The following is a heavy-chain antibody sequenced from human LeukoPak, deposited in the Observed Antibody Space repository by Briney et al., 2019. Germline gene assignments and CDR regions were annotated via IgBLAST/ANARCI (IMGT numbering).Heavy chain of an antibody. CDR3: ARLYSGYVDAFDI. D-gene: IGHD5-12*01. CDR2: IYSGGST. CDR1: GFXVSSNY. Sequence: GGSLRLSCAASGFXVSSNYMSWVRQAPGKGLEWVSVIYSGGSTYYADSVKGRFTISRDNSKNTLYLQMNSLRAEDTAVYYCARLYSGYVDAFDIWGQGTMVTVSS. J-gene: IGHJ3*02. V-gene: IGHV3-66*04.